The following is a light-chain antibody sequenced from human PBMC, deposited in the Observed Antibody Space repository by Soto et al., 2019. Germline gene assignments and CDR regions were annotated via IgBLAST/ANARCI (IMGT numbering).Light chain of an antibody. CDR3: QHRSNWPT. CDR1: QSVSSSY. CDR2: DAS. V-gene: IGKV3D-20*02. J-gene: IGKJ4*01. Sequence: IGLTKTTGTPSLSPGERATLSCRASQSVSSSYLAWYQQKPGQAPRLLIYDASNRATGIPARFSGSGSGTDFTLTISSLEPEDFAVYYCQHRSNWPTFGGGTKVDIK.